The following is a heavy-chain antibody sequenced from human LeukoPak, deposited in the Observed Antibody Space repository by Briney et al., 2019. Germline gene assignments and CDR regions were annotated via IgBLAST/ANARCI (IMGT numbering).Heavy chain of an antibody. D-gene: IGHD6-13*01. V-gene: IGHV4-34*01. Sequence: SETLSLTCAVYVESFSGYYWSWLRQPPGKGLEWLGEINHSGSTNYNPSLKSRVTISVDTSKNQFSLKLRSVAAADTAVYYCASIFVIGIAAAGNNYWGQGTLVTVSS. J-gene: IGHJ4*02. CDR2: INHSGST. CDR1: VESFSGYY. CDR3: ASIFVIGIAAAGNNY.